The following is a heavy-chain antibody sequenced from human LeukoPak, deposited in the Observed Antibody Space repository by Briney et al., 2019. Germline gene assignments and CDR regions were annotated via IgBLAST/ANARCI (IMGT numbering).Heavy chain of an antibody. CDR3: ARDLTYCGGDCSGAFDI. V-gene: IGHV4-4*07. D-gene: IGHD2-21*02. J-gene: IGHJ3*02. CDR2: IYTSGST. CDR1: GGSISSYY. Sequence: PSETLSLTCTVSGGSISSYYWSWIRQPAGKGLEWIGRIYTSGSTNYNPSLKSRVTMSVDTSKNQFSLKLSSVTAADTAVYYCARDLTYCGGDCSGAFDIWGQGTMVTVSS.